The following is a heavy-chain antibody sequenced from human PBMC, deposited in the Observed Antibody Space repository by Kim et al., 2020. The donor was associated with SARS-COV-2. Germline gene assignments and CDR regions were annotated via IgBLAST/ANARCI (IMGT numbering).Heavy chain of an antibody. V-gene: IGHV3-30-3*02. J-gene: IGHJ6*03. CDR2: ISYDGSNE. CDR1: GFTFSNYA. CDR3: AKTGELGFYYYYMDG. D-gene: IGHD3-16*01. Sequence: GGSLRLSCAASGFTFSNYAMSWVRQAPGKGLEGVAVISYDGSNEYYADSVKGRFTISRDSSKNTLYLQMNSLRAEDTAVYYCAKTGELGFYYYYMDGWGKGTTVSVSS.